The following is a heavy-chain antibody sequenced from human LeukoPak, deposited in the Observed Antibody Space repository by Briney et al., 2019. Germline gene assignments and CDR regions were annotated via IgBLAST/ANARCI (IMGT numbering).Heavy chain of an antibody. Sequence: PGGSLRLSCAASGFTFSSYSMNWVRQAPGKGLEWVSSISSSSSYIYFADSVKGRFTISRDNAKNSLYLQMNSLRAEDTAVYYCARRGGVATSAFDIWGQGTMVTV. D-gene: IGHD5-12*01. CDR3: ARRGGVATSAFDI. CDR1: GFTFSSYS. CDR2: ISSSSSYI. J-gene: IGHJ3*02. V-gene: IGHV3-21*01.